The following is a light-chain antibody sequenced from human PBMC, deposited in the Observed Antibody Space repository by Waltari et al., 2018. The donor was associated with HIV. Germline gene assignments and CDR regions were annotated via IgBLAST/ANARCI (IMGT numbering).Light chain of an antibody. V-gene: IGLV3-21*02. Sequence: SYVLTQPPSVSVAPGQPARITCGGNNIGGESVPWYQQKPGQAPVLVVYDDSDRPSGIPERFSGSNAGNTATLTISRVEAGDEADYYCQVWDISSDHVVFGGVTILTVL. CDR1: NIGGES. CDR3: QVWDISSDHVV. J-gene: IGLJ2*01. CDR2: DDS.